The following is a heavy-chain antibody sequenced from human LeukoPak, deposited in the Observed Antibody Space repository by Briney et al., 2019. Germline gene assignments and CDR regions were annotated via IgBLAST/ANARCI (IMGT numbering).Heavy chain of an antibody. CDR2: ISSSSYI. CDR1: GFTFSSYS. V-gene: IGHV3-21*01. Sequence: GGSLRLXCAASGFTFSSYSMNWDRQAPGKGLGWVSSISSSSYIYYADSVKGRFTISRDNAKNSLYLQMNSLRAEDTAVYYSARGRVAATFCDYWGQGTLVTVSS. CDR3: ARGRVAATFCDY. D-gene: IGHD2-15*01. J-gene: IGHJ4*02.